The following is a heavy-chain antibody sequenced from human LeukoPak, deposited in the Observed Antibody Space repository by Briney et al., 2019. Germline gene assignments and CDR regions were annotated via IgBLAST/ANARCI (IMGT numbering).Heavy chain of an antibody. D-gene: IGHD3-22*01. Sequence: GGSLRLSCAASGFTFSSYAMSWVRQAPGKGLEWVSAISGSGGSTYYADSVKGRFTISRDNSKNTLYLQMNSLRAEDMAVYYCTNYYDSSGLPRFNFQHWGQGTLVTVSS. V-gene: IGHV3-23*01. CDR2: ISGSGGST. J-gene: IGHJ1*01. CDR1: GFTFSSYA. CDR3: TNYYDSSGLPRFNFQH.